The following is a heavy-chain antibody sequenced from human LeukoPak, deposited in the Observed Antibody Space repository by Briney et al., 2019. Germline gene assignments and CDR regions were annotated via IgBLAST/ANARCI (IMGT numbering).Heavy chain of an antibody. CDR2: IYTSGST. Sequence: SETLSLTCTVSGGSISSYYWSWIRQPAGKGLEWIGRIYTSGSTNYNPSLKSRVTMSVDTSKNQFSLKLSSVTAADTAVYYCAREGGYFDWLLLSTNWFDPWGQGTLVTVSS. CDR3: AREGGYFDWLLLSTNWFDP. V-gene: IGHV4-4*07. CDR1: GGSISSYY. J-gene: IGHJ5*02. D-gene: IGHD3-9*01.